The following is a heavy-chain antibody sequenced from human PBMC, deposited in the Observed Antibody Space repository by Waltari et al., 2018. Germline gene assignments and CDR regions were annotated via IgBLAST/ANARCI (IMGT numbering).Heavy chain of an antibody. CDR1: ADTLIVCS. CDR3: AALDTTRTTFYYYFYMDV. Sequence: QVQLLQSGAAVTKPGPSVKVSCRVSADTLIVCSMHWVRQAPGKGLEWMGGVDPDDGETVSAPKFRGRLTLTQDTSTETAYMELRNLRSEDTAIYYCAALDTTRTTFYYYFYMDVWGTGTTVTVSS. D-gene: IGHD1-1*01. J-gene: IGHJ6*03. CDR2: VDPDDGET. V-gene: IGHV1-24*01.